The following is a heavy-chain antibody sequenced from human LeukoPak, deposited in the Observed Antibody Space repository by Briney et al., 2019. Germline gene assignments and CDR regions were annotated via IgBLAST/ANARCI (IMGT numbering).Heavy chain of an antibody. D-gene: IGHD5-24*01. Sequence: SATLSLPCTVSGGSIISSAYHWGRIRQPPGQGLEWIGSIYYSGSTYYNPSLKSRVTISVDTSKNQFSLKLTSVTAADTAVYYCARIGPRWLQLDYWGQGTLVTVSS. J-gene: IGHJ4*02. CDR1: GGSIISSAYH. V-gene: IGHV4-39*01. CDR2: IYYSGST. CDR3: ARIGPRWLQLDY.